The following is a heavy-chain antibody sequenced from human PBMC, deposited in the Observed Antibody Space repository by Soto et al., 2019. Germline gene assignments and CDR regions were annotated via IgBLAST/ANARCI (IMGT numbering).Heavy chain of an antibody. V-gene: IGHV1-69*04. D-gene: IGHD4-17*01. Sequence: SVKVSCKASGGTFSSYTISWVRQAPGQGLEWMGRIIPILGIANYAQKFQGRVTITADKSTSTAYMELSSLRSEDTAVYYCARDTTVTTGENYYHYYMDVWGKGTTVTVSS. J-gene: IGHJ6*03. CDR3: ARDTTVTTGENYYHYYMDV. CDR1: GGTFSSYT. CDR2: IIPILGIA.